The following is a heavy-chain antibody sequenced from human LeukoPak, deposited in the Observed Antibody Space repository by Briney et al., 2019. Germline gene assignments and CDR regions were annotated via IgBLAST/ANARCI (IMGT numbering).Heavy chain of an antibody. J-gene: IGHJ6*03. V-gene: IGHV4-59*01. Sequence: SETLSLTCTVSGGSISSYYWSWIRQPPGKGLEWIGYIYYSGSTNYNPSLKSRVTISVDTSKNQFSLKLSSVTAADTAVCYCARAGREQLLYYYYYYMDVWGKGTTVTVSS. CDR1: GGSISSYY. D-gene: IGHD6-13*01. CDR3: ARAGREQLLYYYYYYMDV. CDR2: IYYSGST.